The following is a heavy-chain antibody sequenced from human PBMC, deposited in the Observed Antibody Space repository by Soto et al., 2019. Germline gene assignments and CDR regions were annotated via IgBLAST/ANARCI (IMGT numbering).Heavy chain of an antibody. J-gene: IGHJ4*02. CDR2: ISYDGSNE. CDR3: TKEYIVGTTWGYFES. D-gene: IGHD1-1*01. Sequence: QVQLVQSGGGVVQPGRSLRLSCVASGFIFSTYGMHWVRQVPGKGLEWVAHISYDGSNEYYADSVKGRFTVSRDNAKNTLDQQMNGLKTEDTALYYCTKEYIVGTTWGYFESWGQGALVIVSS. CDR1: GFIFSTYG. V-gene: IGHV3-30*18.